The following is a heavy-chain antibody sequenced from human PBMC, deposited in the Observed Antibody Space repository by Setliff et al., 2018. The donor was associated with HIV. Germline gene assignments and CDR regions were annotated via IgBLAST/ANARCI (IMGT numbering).Heavy chain of an antibody. V-gene: IGHV1-8*01. CDR3: TRGRVVVIAAVKYYYYFDV. CDR1: GYTFSSYD. Sequence: VKVSCKASGYTFSSYDINWVRQATGQGPEWMGWMNPNSGNTGYAQNFQGRITMTRNTSISTAYMELSSLRSDDTAVYYCTRGRVVVIAAVKYYYYFDVWGKGTTVTSP. D-gene: IGHD2-21*01. J-gene: IGHJ6*03. CDR2: MNPNSGNT.